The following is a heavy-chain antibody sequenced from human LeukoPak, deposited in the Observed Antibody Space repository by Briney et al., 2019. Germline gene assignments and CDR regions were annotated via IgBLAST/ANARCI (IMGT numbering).Heavy chain of an antibody. CDR2: ITDDATT. CDR3: VRDRVGPDY. J-gene: IGHJ4*02. CDR1: GFTFSSDW. V-gene: IGHV3-74*03. Sequence: PGGSLTLSCAASGFTFSSDWMHWVRQAPGRGRVWVSRITDDATTTYADSVKGRFTISRDNAKNILYLQMNSLRAEDTAIYYCVRDRVGPDYWGQGTLVTVSS. D-gene: IGHD1-26*01.